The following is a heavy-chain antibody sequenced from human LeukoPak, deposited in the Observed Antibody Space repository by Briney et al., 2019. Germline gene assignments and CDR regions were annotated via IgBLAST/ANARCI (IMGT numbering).Heavy chain of an antibody. CDR1: DGSIRTYY. J-gene: IGHJ4*02. CDR3: ATNKDWAEAD. D-gene: IGHD3/OR15-3a*01. V-gene: IGHV4-59*03. CDR2: IYHRGDI. Sequence: PSETLSLTCSVSDGSIRTYYWSWIRQSPGQGLEWIGNIYHRGDINYNPSLKSRVIISIDTSKDQFSLKVTSLTAADTAVYYCATNKDWAEADWGQGTLVTVSS.